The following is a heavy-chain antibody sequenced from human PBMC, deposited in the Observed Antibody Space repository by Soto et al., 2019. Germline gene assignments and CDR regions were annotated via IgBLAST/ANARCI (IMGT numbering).Heavy chain of an antibody. CDR3: ARAAQGRYYYDSSGPFDS. V-gene: IGHV3-13*01. CDR2: IGTAGDT. J-gene: IGHJ4*02. Sequence: EVQLVESGGGLVQPGGSLRLSCAASGFTFRSYDMHWVRQVTGKGLEWFSGIGTAGDTYYLDSVKGRFTISRENAKKSLYLQMHSLRAGDTAVYYCARAAQGRYYYDSSGPFDSWGQGTLVTVSS. CDR1: GFTFRSYD. D-gene: IGHD3-22*01.